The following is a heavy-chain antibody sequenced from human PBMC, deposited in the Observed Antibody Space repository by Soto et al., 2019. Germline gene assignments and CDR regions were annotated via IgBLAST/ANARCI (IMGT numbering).Heavy chain of an antibody. CDR3: VHSRCGGDCLQSYSAHYYYGLDV. CDR2: IYWDDDK. D-gene: IGHD2-21*02. Sequence: QITLKESGPTLVKPTQTLTLTCTISGFSLSTGGVGVGWIRQPPGKALEWLALIYWDDDKRYSPSLKSRLTHATDNSKSQVVLTMINMDPVDTATYYCVHSRCGGDCLQSYSAHYYYGLDVWGQGTTVTVSS. V-gene: IGHV2-5*02. J-gene: IGHJ6*02. CDR1: GFSLSTGGVG.